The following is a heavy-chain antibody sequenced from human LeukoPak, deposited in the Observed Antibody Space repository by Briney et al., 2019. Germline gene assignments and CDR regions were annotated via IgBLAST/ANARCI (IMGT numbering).Heavy chain of an antibody. V-gene: IGHV4-34*01. CDR3: ARSIGNYDCDGYYSYGMDV. CDR2: INHSGVT. CDR1: GGSLSDYY. D-gene: IGHD3-22*01. Sequence: PSETLSLTCAVFGGSLSDYYWSWIRQPPGQGLEWIGEINHSGVTNYHPSLKSRVTISVDMSKNQFSLNLSSVTAADTAVYYCARSIGNYDCDGYYSYGMDVWGQGTTVTVSS. J-gene: IGHJ6*02.